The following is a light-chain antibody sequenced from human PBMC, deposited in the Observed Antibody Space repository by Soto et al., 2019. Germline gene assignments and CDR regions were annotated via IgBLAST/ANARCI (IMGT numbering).Light chain of an antibody. CDR2: DAS. J-gene: IGKJ1*01. V-gene: IGKV3-15*01. CDR3: QQYNKWPT. Sequence: EIVLTQSPATLSLSPGERATLSCRASQSVSSSYLAWYQQKPGQAPRLLIYDASTRATGIPARFSGSGSGTEFTDTISNLQPEDFAVYYCQQYNKWPTFGQGTKVDIK. CDR1: QSVSSSY.